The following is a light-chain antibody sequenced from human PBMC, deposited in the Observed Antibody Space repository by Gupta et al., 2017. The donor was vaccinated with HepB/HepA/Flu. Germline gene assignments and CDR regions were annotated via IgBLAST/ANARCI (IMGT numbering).Light chain of an antibody. CDR3: QQDQSLWT. V-gene: IGKV1-5*03. CDR1: RSISYY. J-gene: IGKJ1*01. Sequence: DIQRTRSPSTLSASVGDRVTITCRASRSISYYLTWYQQKPETAPKVLISKASSVESGVPSRFSGSGSGTEFTLTISSLQPDDFATYYCQQDQSLWTFGQGTKVEIK. CDR2: KAS.